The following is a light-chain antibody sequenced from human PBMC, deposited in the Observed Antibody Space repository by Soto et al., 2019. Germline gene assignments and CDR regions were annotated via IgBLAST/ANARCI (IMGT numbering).Light chain of an antibody. CDR2: DAS. CDR3: QQYNSYSRT. J-gene: IGKJ1*01. CDR1: QSISSW. V-gene: IGKV1-5*01. Sequence: DIPMTQSPSTLSASVGDRVTIPCRASQSISSWLAWYQQKPGKAPKLLIYDASSFESGVPSRFSGSGSGTEFTLTISSLQPDDFATYYCQQYNSYSRTFGQGTKVDVK.